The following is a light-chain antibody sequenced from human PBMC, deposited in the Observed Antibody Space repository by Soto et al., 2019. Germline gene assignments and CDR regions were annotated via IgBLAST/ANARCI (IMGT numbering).Light chain of an antibody. CDR1: SSDVGGYNY. CDR3: YSYRGSNAGV. Sequence: QSALTQPASVSGSPGQSITISCTGTSSDVGGYNYVSWYQQQSGKAPKLIIHEVIYRPSGVSNRFSGSKSGNTASLTISGLQTEDEADYYCYSYRGSNAGVFGGGTKVTVL. J-gene: IGLJ3*02. CDR2: EVI. V-gene: IGLV2-14*01.